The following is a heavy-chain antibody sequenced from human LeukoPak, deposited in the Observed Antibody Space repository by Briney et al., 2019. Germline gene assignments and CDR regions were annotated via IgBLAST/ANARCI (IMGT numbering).Heavy chain of an antibody. CDR1: GFTFSSYE. D-gene: IGHD2-21*02. CDR2: ISSSGSTI. Sequence: PGGSLRLSCAASGFTFSSYEMNWVRQAPGKGLEWVSYISSSGSTIYYADSVKGRFTISRDNAKNSLYLQMNSLRAEDTAVYYCARDNAYCGGDCYSLPDAFDIWGQGTMATVSS. CDR3: ARDNAYCGGDCYSLPDAFDI. J-gene: IGHJ3*02. V-gene: IGHV3-48*03.